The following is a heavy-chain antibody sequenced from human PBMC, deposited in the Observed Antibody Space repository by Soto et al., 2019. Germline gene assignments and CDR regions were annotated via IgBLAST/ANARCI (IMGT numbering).Heavy chain of an antibody. V-gene: IGHV2-5*02. CDR3: AHSRTTMISGADHWYFDL. CDR2: IYWDDDK. J-gene: IGHJ2*01. Sequence: QITLKESGPTLVKPTQTLTLTCTFSGFSLSTSGVGVGWIRQPPGKALEWLALIYWDDDKRYSPSLKSRLTIAKDTSKNQVVLTMTNMDPVDTATYYCAHSRTTMISGADHWYFDLWGRGTLGTVSS. D-gene: IGHD3-22*01. CDR1: GFSLSTSGVG.